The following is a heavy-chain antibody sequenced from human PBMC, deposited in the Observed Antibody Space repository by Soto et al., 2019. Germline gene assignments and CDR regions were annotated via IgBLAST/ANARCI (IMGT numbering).Heavy chain of an antibody. J-gene: IGHJ4*02. Sequence: EVQLVESGGGLVQPGGSLRLSCAASGLTFSNFRMHWVRHAPGKGLVWVALISNDGRSTSNADSVKGRFTISRDNAKSTLYLQLNSLRAEDTAVYYCARDTAGLSYWGQGTLVTVSS. CDR1: GLTFSNFR. V-gene: IGHV3-74*01. D-gene: IGHD2-21*02. CDR3: ARDTAGLSY. CDR2: ISNDGRST.